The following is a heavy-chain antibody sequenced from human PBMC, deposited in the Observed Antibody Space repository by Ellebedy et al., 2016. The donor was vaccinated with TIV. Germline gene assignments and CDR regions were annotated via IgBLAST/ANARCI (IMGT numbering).Heavy chain of an antibody. CDR1: GFPFSSYW. CDR2: IKQDGSER. CDR3: ARRYFDY. Sequence: GGSLRLXCAASGFPFSSYWMSWVRQAPGKGLEWVANIKQDGSERYYVDSVKGRFTISRDNAKNSLYLQMNSLRAEDTAVYYCARRYFDYWGQGTLVTVSS. J-gene: IGHJ4*02. V-gene: IGHV3-7*03.